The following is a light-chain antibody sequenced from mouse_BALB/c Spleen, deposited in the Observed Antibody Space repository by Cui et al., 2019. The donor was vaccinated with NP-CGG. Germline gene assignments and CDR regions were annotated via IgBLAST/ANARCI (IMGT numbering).Light chain of an antibody. CDR1: TGAVTTSNY. Sequence: QAFVTQESALTTSPGQTLTLTCRSSTGAVTTSNYANWVQEKPDHLFTGLIGGTNNRAPGVPARFSGSLIGDKAALTITGAQTEDEAIYFCALWYSNHWVFGGGTKLTVL. J-gene: IGLJ1*01. V-gene: IGLV1*01. CDR3: ALWYSNHWV. CDR2: GTN.